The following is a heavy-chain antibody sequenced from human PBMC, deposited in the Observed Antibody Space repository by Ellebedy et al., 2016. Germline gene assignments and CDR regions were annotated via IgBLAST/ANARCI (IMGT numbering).Heavy chain of an antibody. J-gene: IGHJ3*02. CDR3: AREVFGVVINAFDI. D-gene: IGHD3-3*01. CDR1: GFTFRNFF. V-gene: IGHV3-7*03. CDR2: IKQDGSEK. Sequence: GGSLRLXCVASGFTFRNFFMSWVRQAPGGGLEWVANIKQDGSEKYYVDSVKGRFTISRDNAKNSLYLQMNSLRAEDTAVYYCAREVFGVVINAFDIWGQGTMVTVSS.